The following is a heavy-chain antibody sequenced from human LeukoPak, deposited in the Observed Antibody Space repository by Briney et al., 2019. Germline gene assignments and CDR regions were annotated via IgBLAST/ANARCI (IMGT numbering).Heavy chain of an antibody. D-gene: IGHD5-18*01. CDR3: ARDDSTWIQLWLPNYGMDV. Sequence: GGSLRLSCAASGFTFDNYAMSWVRQTPGKGLEWVSAIGGSGEDTSYADSVKGRFTVSRDNSKSTLYLQMNSLRAEDTAIYYCARDDSTWIQLWLPNYGMDVWGQGTTVTVSS. CDR1: GFTFDNYA. V-gene: IGHV3-23*01. CDR2: IGGSGEDT. J-gene: IGHJ6*02.